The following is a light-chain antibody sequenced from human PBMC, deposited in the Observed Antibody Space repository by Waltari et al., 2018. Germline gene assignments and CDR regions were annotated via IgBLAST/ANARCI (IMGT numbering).Light chain of an antibody. CDR1: QSVSSN. CDR3: QQYNSWPPRYT. J-gene: IGKJ2*01. CDR2: GAS. V-gene: IGKV3-15*01. Sequence: EIVLTQSPATLSVSPGETATLSCRASQSVSSNLAWYQHKPGQPPRLLIYGASTRATGIPARFSGSGSGTEFTLTISSLQSEDFAVYYCQQYNSWPPRYTFGQGTNLESK.